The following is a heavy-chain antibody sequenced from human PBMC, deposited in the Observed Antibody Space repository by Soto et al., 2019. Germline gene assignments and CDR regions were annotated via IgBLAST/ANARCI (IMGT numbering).Heavy chain of an antibody. Sequence: QLQLQESGPGLVKPSETLSLTCTVSAGSLSSSSYYWGWLRQPPGKGLEWIGSIYYSGSTYYKPSLNSRVPVSVDTSKNQFSLQLSSVTAADTAVYYCAGMEGSWLEYFQHWGQGTLVTVSS. CDR2: IYYSGST. D-gene: IGHD6-13*01. J-gene: IGHJ1*01. CDR1: AGSLSSSSYY. CDR3: AGMEGSWLEYFQH. V-gene: IGHV4-39*01.